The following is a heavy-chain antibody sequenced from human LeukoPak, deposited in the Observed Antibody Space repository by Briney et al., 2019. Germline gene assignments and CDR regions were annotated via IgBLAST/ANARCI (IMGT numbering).Heavy chain of an antibody. Sequence: GGSLRLSCAASGFTFSSYAMCWVRQAPGKGLEWVSAISGSGGSTYYADSVKGRFTISRDNSKNTLYLQMNSLRAEDTAVYYCAKAHYYGSGSYSHYYGMDVWGQGTTVTVSS. CDR3: AKAHYYGSGSYSHYYGMDV. CDR1: GFTFSSYA. D-gene: IGHD3-10*01. V-gene: IGHV3-23*01. J-gene: IGHJ6*02. CDR2: ISGSGGST.